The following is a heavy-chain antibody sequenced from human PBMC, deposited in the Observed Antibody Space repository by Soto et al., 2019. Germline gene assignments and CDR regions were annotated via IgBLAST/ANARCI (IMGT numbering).Heavy chain of an antibody. J-gene: IGHJ4*02. Sequence: EVQLLDSGGGLVQPGGSLRLSCAASGFTFSSYAMNWVRQAPGKGLEWVSVISGSGGSTYYADSVKGRFTISRDNSKNTLYLQMNSLKAKDTAVYYCARRGPGTYVDYWGQGSLVTVSS. CDR2: ISGSGGST. V-gene: IGHV3-23*01. CDR1: GFTFSSYA. D-gene: IGHD6-13*01. CDR3: ARRGPGTYVDY.